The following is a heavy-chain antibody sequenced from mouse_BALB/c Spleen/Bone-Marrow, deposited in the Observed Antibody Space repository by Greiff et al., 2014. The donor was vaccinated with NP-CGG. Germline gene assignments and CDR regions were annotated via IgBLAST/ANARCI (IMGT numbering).Heavy chain of an antibody. CDR2: ISSKANNHAT. CDR3: TRRGNYFMFAH. CDR1: GFTFSDAW. Sequence: KLQQSGGGLVQPGGSMKLSCAASGFTFSDAWMDWVRQSPEKGLEWVAAISSKANNHATYYAESVKGRFTISRDDSKSSVDLQMNSLRAEDTGIYYCTRRGNYFMFAHRRQRTLVTLSA. J-gene: IGHJ3*01. V-gene: IGHV6-6*01. D-gene: IGHD2-1*01.